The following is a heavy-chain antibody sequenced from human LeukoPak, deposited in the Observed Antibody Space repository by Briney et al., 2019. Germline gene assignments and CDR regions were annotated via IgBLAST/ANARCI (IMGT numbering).Heavy chain of an antibody. J-gene: IGHJ4*02. D-gene: IGHD3-10*01. CDR3: ARDHLLWFGELLGGFDY. CDR2: ISSSSSTI. CDR1: GFTFSSYS. V-gene: IGHV3-48*01. Sequence: GGSLRLSCAASGFTFSSYSMNCVRQAPGKGLEWVSYISSSSSTIYYADSVKGRFTISRDNAKNSLYLQMNSLRAEDTAVYYCARDHLLWFGELLGGFDYWGQGTLVTVSS.